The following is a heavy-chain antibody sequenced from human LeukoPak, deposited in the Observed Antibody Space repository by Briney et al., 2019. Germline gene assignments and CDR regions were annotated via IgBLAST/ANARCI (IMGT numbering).Heavy chain of an antibody. CDR3: ARELPYYYGSGSYRIWFDP. V-gene: IGHV1-8*01. Sequence: GASVKVSCKASGYTFTSYDINWVRQATGQGLEWMGWMNPNSGNTGYAQKFQGRVTMTRNTSISTAYMELSSLRSEDTAVYYCARELPYYYGSGSYRIWFDPWGQGTLVTVSS. J-gene: IGHJ5*02. D-gene: IGHD3-10*01. CDR2: MNPNSGNT. CDR1: GYTFTSYD.